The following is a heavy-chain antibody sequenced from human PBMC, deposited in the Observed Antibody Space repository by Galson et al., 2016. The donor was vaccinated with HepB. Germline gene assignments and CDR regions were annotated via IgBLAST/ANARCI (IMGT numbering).Heavy chain of an antibody. Sequence: SLRLSCAASGFTFSNWWMHWVRQAPGKGPVWVSRVSPDGSDANYADSVKGRFTISRDNARNTVSLQMNSLRAEDTGVYYCASDVAFSCPGDWGQGTLVTVSS. CDR1: GFTFSNWW. J-gene: IGHJ4*02. CDR2: VSPDGSDA. D-gene: IGHD2-15*01. V-gene: IGHV3-74*01. CDR3: ASDVAFSCPGD.